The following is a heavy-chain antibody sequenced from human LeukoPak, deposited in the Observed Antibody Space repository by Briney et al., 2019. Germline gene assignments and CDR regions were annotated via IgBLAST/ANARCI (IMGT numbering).Heavy chain of an antibody. CDR1: GFTFDDYT. CDR2: ISWDGGST. CDR3: AKAGAARLHYYYMDV. Sequence: GGSLRLSCAASGFTFDDYTMHWVRQAPGKGVEWVSLISWDGGSTYYADSVKGRFTISRDNSKNSLYLQMNSLRTEDTALYYCAKAGAARLHYYYMDVWGKGTTVTVSS. J-gene: IGHJ6*03. D-gene: IGHD6-6*01. V-gene: IGHV3-43*01.